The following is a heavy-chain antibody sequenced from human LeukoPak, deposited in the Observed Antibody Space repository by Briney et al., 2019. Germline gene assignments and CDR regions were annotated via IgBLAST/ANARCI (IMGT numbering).Heavy chain of an antibody. V-gene: IGHV4-39*07. Sequence: PSGTLSLTCTASGGSISSSSYYWGWMRQPPGKGLEWSGSIYYSGRTSYNPSLKSRITISIGTSKNQFSLKLSSVTAADTAVYYCARVGVSSPYYYYYMDVWGKGTTVTVSS. CDR2: IYYSGRT. CDR3: ARVGVSSPYYYYYMDV. D-gene: IGHD5/OR15-5a*01. CDR1: GGSISSSSYY. J-gene: IGHJ6*03.